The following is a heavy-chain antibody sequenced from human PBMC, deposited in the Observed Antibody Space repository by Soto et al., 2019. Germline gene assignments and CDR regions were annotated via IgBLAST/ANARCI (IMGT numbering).Heavy chain of an antibody. CDR2: IYHSGST. CDR1: GGSISSGGYS. J-gene: IGHJ4*02. V-gene: IGHV4-30-2*01. CDR3: ARGTTVRYFDY. Sequence: SETLSLTCAVSGGSISSGGYSWSWIRRPPGKGLEWIGYIYHSGSTYYNPSLKSRVTISVDRSKNQFSLKLSSVTAADTAVYYCARGTTVRYFDYWGQGTLVTVSS. D-gene: IGHD4-17*01.